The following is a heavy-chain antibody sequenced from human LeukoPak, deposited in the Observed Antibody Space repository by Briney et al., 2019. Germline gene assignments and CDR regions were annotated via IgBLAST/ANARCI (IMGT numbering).Heavy chain of an antibody. D-gene: IGHD3-10*01. Sequence: NTSETLSLTCTVSGGSISSYYWSWIRQPPGKGLEWIGYIYYSGSTNYNPSLKSRVTISVDTSKNQSSLKLSSVTAADTAVYYCAREVDYGSGSSHFDYWGQGTLVTVSS. CDR1: GGSISSYY. CDR3: AREVDYGSGSSHFDY. V-gene: IGHV4-59*01. J-gene: IGHJ4*02. CDR2: IYYSGST.